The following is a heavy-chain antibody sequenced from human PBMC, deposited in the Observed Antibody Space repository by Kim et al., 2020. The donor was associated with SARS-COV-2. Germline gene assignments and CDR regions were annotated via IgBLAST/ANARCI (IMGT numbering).Heavy chain of an antibody. D-gene: IGHD4-17*01. V-gene: IGHV1-69*01. Sequence: YAQKFQGRVTITADESTSTAYMELSSLRSEDTAVYYCARAFRDYGDYFDYWGQGTLVTVSS. CDR3: ARAFRDYGDYFDY. J-gene: IGHJ4*02.